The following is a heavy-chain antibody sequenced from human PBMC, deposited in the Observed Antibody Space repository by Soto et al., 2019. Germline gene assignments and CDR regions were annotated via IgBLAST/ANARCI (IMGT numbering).Heavy chain of an antibody. V-gene: IGHV1-18*01. CDR3: AREKSNYNILTGYNWFDP. CDR1: GYTFSNYG. Sequence: GASVKVSCKASGYTFSNYGISWVRQAPGQGLEWMGWISAYNGNSNYAQGLQGRVTMTTDTSTSTAYMELRSLRSDDTAVYYCAREKSNYNILTGYNWFDPWGQGTLVTVSS. CDR2: ISAYNGNS. D-gene: IGHD3-9*01. J-gene: IGHJ5*02.